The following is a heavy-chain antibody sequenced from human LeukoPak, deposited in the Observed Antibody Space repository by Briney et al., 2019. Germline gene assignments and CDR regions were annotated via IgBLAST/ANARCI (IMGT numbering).Heavy chain of an antibody. CDR1: GFTFSSHS. Sequence: GGSLRLSCAASGFTFSSHSMKWVRQAPGKGLEWVSYISSSSTYIYYADSVKGRFTISRDNAKNSLYLQMNSLRVEDTAVYYCARFGTIGIDYWGQGTLVTVS. D-gene: IGHD1-1*01. J-gene: IGHJ4*02. V-gene: IGHV3-21*01. CDR3: ARFGTIGIDY. CDR2: ISSSSTYI.